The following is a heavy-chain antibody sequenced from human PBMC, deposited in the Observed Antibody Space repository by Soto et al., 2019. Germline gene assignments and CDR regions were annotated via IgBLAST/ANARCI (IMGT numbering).Heavy chain of an antibody. CDR1: GFTFSSYG. J-gene: IGHJ4*02. V-gene: IGHV3-30*18. CDR2: ISYDGSNK. Sequence: QVQLVESGGGVVQPGRSLRLSCAASGFTFSSYGMHWVRQAPGKGLEWVAVISYDGSNKYYADSVKGRFTISRDNSKNTLYLQMHSLRAEDTAVYYCAKSPLSVTRSYYFDYWGQGTLVTVSS. D-gene: IGHD4-17*01. CDR3: AKSPLSVTRSYYFDY.